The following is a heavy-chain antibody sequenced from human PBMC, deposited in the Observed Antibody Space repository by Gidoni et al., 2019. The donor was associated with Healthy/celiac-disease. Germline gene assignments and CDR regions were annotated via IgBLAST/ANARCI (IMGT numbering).Heavy chain of an antibody. J-gene: IGHJ5*02. V-gene: IGHV4-39*07. CDR2: IYYSGST. Sequence: QLQLQESGPGLVKPSETLSLTCTVSGGSISRSSYYWGWIRQPPGKGLEWIGSIYYSGSTYYNPSLKSRVTISVDTSKNQFSLKLSSVTAADTAVYYCARVRYCSSTSCYDWFDPWGQGTLVTVSS. D-gene: IGHD2-2*01. CDR3: ARVRYCSSTSCYDWFDP. CDR1: GGSISRSSYY.